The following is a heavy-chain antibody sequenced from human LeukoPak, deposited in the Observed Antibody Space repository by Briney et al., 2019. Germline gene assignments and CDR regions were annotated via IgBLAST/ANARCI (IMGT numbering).Heavy chain of an antibody. Sequence: GGSLRLSCAASGFTFSDYYMSWIRQAPGKGLEWVSYISGSGSTIYYADSVKGRFTISRDNAKNSLYLQMNSLRAEDTAVYYCARDGVPATRKTPYYFDYWGQGTLVTVSS. V-gene: IGHV3-11*01. J-gene: IGHJ4*02. D-gene: IGHD2-2*01. CDR3: ARDGVPATRKTPYYFDY. CDR2: ISGSGSTI. CDR1: GFTFSDYY.